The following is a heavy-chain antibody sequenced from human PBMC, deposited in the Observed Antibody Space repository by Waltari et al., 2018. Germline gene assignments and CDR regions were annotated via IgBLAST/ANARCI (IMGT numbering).Heavy chain of an antibody. CDR1: GYTFTSYG. D-gene: IGHD3-3*01. V-gene: IGHV1-18*01. J-gene: IGHJ3*02. CDR3: ASGVLRFLEWLSLDAFDI. Sequence: QVQLVKSGAEVKKPGASVKVTCKASGYTFTSYGIRWVRQAPGKGLELMGWISAYNGNTNYAQKLQDRVTMTTDTSTSTAYMELRSLRSDDTAVYYCASGVLRFLEWLSLDAFDIWGQGTMVTVSS. CDR2: ISAYNGNT.